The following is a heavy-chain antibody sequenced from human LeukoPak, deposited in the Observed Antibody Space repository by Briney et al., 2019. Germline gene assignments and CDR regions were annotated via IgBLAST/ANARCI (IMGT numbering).Heavy chain of an antibody. CDR3: ARSPTYYYDSSGYYKY. CDR1: GYRFSDYW. J-gene: IGHJ4*02. V-gene: IGHV5-51*01. CDR2: IYPGDSDT. Sequence: LGESLKISCEGSGYRFSDYWIAWVRQMPGEGLEWMGVIYPGDSDTRYSPSFQGQVTISADKSISTAYLQWSSLKASDTAMYYCARSPTYYYDSSGYYKYWGQGTLVTVSA. D-gene: IGHD3-22*01.